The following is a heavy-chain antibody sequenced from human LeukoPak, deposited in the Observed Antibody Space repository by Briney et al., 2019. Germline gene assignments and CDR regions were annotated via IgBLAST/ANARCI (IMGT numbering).Heavy chain of an antibody. J-gene: IGHJ4*02. V-gene: IGHV4-59*01. Sequence: PSETLSLTCTVSGGSINNYYWIWIRQPPGKGLEWIGYIHYTGRTNYNPYNPSLKSRVTISVDTSKNQFSLKLSSVTAADTAVYYCARGLLWFGMEFDYWGQGTLVTVSS. CDR3: ARGLLWFGMEFDY. CDR2: IHYTGRT. D-gene: IGHD3-10*01. CDR1: GGSINNYY.